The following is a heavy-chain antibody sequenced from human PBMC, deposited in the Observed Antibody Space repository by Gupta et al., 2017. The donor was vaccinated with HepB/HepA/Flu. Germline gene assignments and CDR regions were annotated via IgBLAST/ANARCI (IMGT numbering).Heavy chain of an antibody. D-gene: IGHD2-8*01. CDR1: GFTFSHSA. CDR3: ARRGYCTTSVCSNWLDP. V-gene: IGHV3-30-3*01. CDR2: ISKDGINQ. Sequence: QVQLVESGGGVVQPGTSLRLSCAASGFTFSHSAMHWVRQAPGKGLEWVAVISKDGINQYYADSVTGRFTVSRDISKNTLYLQMNSLRLEDTAVYYCARRGYCTTSVCSNWLDPWGQGTLVTVSS. J-gene: IGHJ5*02.